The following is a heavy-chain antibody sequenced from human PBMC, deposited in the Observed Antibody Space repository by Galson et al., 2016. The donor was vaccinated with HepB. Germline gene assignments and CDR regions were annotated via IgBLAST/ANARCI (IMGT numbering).Heavy chain of an antibody. CDR2: IYYSGNT. V-gene: IGHV4-30-4*08. Sequence: TLSLTCSVSGGSISNDDYYWSWIRQPPGKGLEWIGYIYYSGNTYFNPSLESRSSISVDTSKTHFSLKLRSVTAADTAVYYCARGPPEGCGGPTCYVGAFDIWGQGTMVTVSS. CDR3: ARGPPEGCGGPTCYVGAFDI. J-gene: IGHJ3*02. D-gene: IGHD2-2*01. CDR1: GGSISNDDYY.